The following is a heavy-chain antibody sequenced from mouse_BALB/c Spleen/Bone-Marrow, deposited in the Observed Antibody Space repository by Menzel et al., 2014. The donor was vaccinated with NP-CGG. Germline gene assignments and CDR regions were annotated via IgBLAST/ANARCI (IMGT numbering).Heavy chain of an antibody. CDR3: ARAGYRYDVGYAMDY. CDR2: IGHSGST. CDR1: GDSITSGY. J-gene: IGHJ4*01. Sequence: EVMLVESGPSLVKPSQTLSLTCSVTGDSITSGYWNWIRKFPGNKLEHMGYIGHSGSTYYNPSLKSRISITRDTSKNQYYLQLNSVTTEDTATYYCARAGYRYDVGYAMDYWGQGTSVTVSS. V-gene: IGHV3-8*02. D-gene: IGHD2-14*01.